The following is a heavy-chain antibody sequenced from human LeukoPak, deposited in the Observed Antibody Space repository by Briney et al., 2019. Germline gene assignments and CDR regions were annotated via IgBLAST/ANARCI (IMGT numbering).Heavy chain of an antibody. D-gene: IGHD4-17*01. CDR2: ISWNSGSI. CDR3: AKDAYGASYWYFDL. J-gene: IGHJ2*01. CDR1: GFTFDDYA. V-gene: IGHV3-9*01. Sequence: GGSLRLSCAASGFTFDDYAMHWVRQAPGKGLEWVSGISWNSGSIGYTDSVKGRFTISRDNAKNSLYLQMNRLRAEDTALYYCAKDAYGASYWYFDLWGRGTLVTVSS.